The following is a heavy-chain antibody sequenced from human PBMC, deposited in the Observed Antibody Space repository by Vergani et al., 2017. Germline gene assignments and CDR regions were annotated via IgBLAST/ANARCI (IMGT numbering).Heavy chain of an antibody. Sequence: EVQLVQSGAEVKKPGESLKISCKGSGYSFSSYWIGWVRQMPGKGLEWMVIIYPGDSDTRYRPSFQGQVTISADKSISTAYLQWSSLKASDTAMYYCTRAPMIAPVFEDYWGQGTLVTVSS. CDR1: GYSFSSYW. J-gene: IGHJ4*02. CDR2: IYPGDSDT. D-gene: IGHD3-22*01. CDR3: TRAPMIAPVFEDY. V-gene: IGHV5-51*01.